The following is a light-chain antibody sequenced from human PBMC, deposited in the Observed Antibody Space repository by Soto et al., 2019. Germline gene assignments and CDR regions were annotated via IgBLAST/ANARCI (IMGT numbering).Light chain of an antibody. CDR1: SSDVGAYHY. Sequence: QSVLTQPASVSGSPGQSITISCTGTSSDVGAYHYVSWYQRHPGKAPKLMIYDVSNRPSGVSNRFSSSKSGNTASLTISGLQAEDEADYYCSSYSNSRTLVFGGGTQLTVL. CDR3: SSYSNSRTLV. V-gene: IGLV2-14*03. J-gene: IGLJ2*01. CDR2: DVS.